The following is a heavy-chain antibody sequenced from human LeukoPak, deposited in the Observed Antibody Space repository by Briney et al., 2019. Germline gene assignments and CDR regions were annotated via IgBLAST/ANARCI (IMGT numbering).Heavy chain of an antibody. CDR2: IDTAGDT. CDR3: ARDKGTSYLSSFDY. J-gene: IGHJ4*02. D-gene: IGHD6-6*01. V-gene: IGHV3-NL1*01. Sequence: PGGSLRLSCAASGFTFSSYSMNWVRQAPGKGLEWVSAIDTAGDTYYPGSVKGRFTISRDNSKNTLYVQMNSLRAADTAVYYCARDKGTSYLSSFDYWGQGTLVTVSS. CDR1: GFTFSSYS.